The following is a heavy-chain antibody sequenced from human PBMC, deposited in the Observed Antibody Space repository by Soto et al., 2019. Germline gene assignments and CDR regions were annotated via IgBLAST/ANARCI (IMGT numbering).Heavy chain of an antibody. Sequence: ASVKVSCKASGYTFTNYAVHWVRQAPGQRLEWMGWINAGNGNTRYSQMFQGRVTITRDTSARTAYMELSSLRSEDTAVYYCARGHLAVVPVASWYFYMDVWGKGTTVTVSS. J-gene: IGHJ6*03. CDR1: GYTFTNYA. CDR2: INAGNGNT. V-gene: IGHV1-3*01. CDR3: ARGHLAVVPVASWYFYMDV. D-gene: IGHD2-2*01.